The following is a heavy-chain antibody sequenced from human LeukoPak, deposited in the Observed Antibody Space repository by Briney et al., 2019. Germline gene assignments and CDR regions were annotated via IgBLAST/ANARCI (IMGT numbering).Heavy chain of an antibody. Sequence: ASVKVSCKVSGYTLTELSIHWVRQAPGKGLEWMGGFDPEDADTIYAQKFQGRATMTEDTSTDTAYMELSSLRSEDTAVYYCATETAITAAGIYYFDHWGQGTLVTVSS. CDR1: GYTLTELS. CDR3: ATETAITAAGIYYFDH. CDR2: FDPEDADT. J-gene: IGHJ4*02. V-gene: IGHV1-24*01. D-gene: IGHD6-13*01.